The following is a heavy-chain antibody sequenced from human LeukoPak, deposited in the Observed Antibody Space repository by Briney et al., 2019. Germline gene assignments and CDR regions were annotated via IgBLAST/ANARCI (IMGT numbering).Heavy chain of an antibody. Sequence: PGGSLRLSCAASGFTFSSYGMHWVRQAPGKGLEWVANINQDGSEKYYLDSAKGRFTISRDNARNSLYLQVNSLRAEDTAVYYCARDRDYYDSRFDYWGQGTLVTVSS. CDR3: ARDRDYYDSRFDY. CDR1: GFTFSSYG. J-gene: IGHJ4*02. V-gene: IGHV3-7*01. D-gene: IGHD3-22*01. CDR2: INQDGSEK.